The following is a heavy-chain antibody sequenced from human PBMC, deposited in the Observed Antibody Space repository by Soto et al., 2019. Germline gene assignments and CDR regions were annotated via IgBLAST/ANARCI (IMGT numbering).Heavy chain of an antibody. CDR1: GFTFSSYS. D-gene: IGHD2-2*01. Sequence: EVQLVESGGGLVKPGGSLRLSCAVSGFTFSSYSMNWVRQAPGKGLEWVSSISSSSSYIYYADSVKGRFTISRDNAKNSLYLQMNSLRAEDTAVYYCARDMHIETDAFDIWGQGTMVTVSS. CDR3: ARDMHIETDAFDI. V-gene: IGHV3-21*01. CDR2: ISSSSSYI. J-gene: IGHJ3*02.